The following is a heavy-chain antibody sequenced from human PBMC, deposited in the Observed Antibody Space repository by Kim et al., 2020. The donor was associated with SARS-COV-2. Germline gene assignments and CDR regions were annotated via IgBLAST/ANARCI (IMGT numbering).Heavy chain of an antibody. V-gene: IGHV3-9*01. CDR3: GKDLVPGGLDV. J-gene: IGHJ6*02. Sequence: DYADSVKGRVTISSDFAKNSLYLQMNSLRVDDTALYYCGKDLVPGGLDVWGQGTTVTVSS. D-gene: IGHD2-8*02.